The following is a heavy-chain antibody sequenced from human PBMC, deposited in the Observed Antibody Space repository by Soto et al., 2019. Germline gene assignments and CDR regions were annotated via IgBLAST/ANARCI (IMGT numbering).Heavy chain of an antibody. J-gene: IGHJ6*02. D-gene: IGHD2-21*02. Sequence: SETLSLTCTVSGGSISSGGYYWSWIRQHPGKGLEWIGYIHYSGSTYYNPSLQSRVSMSVDTSKNLFSLRLSSVTAADTAVYFCAREDDGGDRDYYGLDVWGQGTTVTVSS. CDR3: AREDDGGDRDYYGLDV. V-gene: IGHV4-30-4*08. CDR2: IHYSGST. CDR1: GGSISSGGYY.